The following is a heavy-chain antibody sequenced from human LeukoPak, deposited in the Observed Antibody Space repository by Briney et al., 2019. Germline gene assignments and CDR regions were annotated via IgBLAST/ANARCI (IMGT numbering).Heavy chain of an antibody. CDR1: GFTFSSYS. J-gene: IGHJ1*01. CDR2: ITSSSRYI. V-gene: IGHV3-21*01. Sequence: GGSLRLSCTASGFTFSSYSMNGVRQAPAKGLEWVSSITSSSRYIYYEDSVKGRLTISRENAKNSMYLQMNSLRAEDTAVYYCARDEHSSGYHYDPEYFQHWGQGNLVTVSS. D-gene: IGHD3-22*01. CDR3: ARDEHSSGYHYDPEYFQH.